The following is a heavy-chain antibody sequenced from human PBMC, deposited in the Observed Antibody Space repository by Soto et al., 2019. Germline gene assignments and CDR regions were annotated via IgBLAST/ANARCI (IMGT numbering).Heavy chain of an antibody. D-gene: IGHD4-4*01. CDR2: INHGGST. Sequence: PSETLSLTCVVYGGSFSGYYWSWIRQPPGKGLEWIGEINHGGSTKYNPSLKRRVTISVDTSKNQFSLKVSSVTVADTAVYYCARGSRQIGTVTELYFYYAMDLWGQGTTATVSS. V-gene: IGHV4-34*01. CDR1: GGSFSGYY. CDR3: ARGSRQIGTVTELYFYYAMDL. J-gene: IGHJ6*02.